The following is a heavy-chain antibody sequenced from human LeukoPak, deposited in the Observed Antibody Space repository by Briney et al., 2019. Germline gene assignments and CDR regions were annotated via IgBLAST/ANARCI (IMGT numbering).Heavy chain of an antibody. V-gene: IGHV3-7*01. D-gene: IGHD2-2*01. CDR3: VGSTSSFDY. CDR1: GFTFSSYA. J-gene: IGHJ4*02. CDR2: IKQDGNEK. Sequence: GGSLRLSCAASGFTFSSYAMNWVRQAPGKGLEWVANIKQDGNEKYYVDSVKGRFTISRDNAKNSLFLQMNSLRVEDTAVYYCVGSTSSFDYWGQGTLVTVSS.